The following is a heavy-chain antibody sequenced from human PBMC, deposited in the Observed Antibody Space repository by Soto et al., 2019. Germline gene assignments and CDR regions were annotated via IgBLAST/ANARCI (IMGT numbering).Heavy chain of an antibody. CDR2: TYYRSKWYN. Sequence: SQPLSLTCALSGDSVSSNSAAWPWIRQSPSRGLERPGRTYYRSKWYNDYAVSVKSRITINPDTSKNQFSLQLNSVTPEDTAVYYCARARIGATYYDILTAANYYYYYGMDVWGQGTTVTVSS. D-gene: IGHD3-9*01. J-gene: IGHJ6*02. V-gene: IGHV6-1*01. CDR3: ARARIGATYYDILTAANYYYYYGMDV. CDR1: GDSVSSNSAA.